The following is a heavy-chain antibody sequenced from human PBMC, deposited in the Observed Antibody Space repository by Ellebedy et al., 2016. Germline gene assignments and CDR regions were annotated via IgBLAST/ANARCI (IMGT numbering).Heavy chain of an antibody. CDR3: ARGRAGLLWFDK. V-gene: IGHV4-31*03. J-gene: IGHJ4*02. CDR1: DGSISSGGYY. CDR2: MSPSGST. D-gene: IGHD3-10*01. Sequence: SETLSLXXTVSDGSISSGGYYWTWIRQHPGKGLEWIGYMSPSGSTYHNPSLKSRVSISLDTSKNQFSLKLTSVTAADTAVYYCARGRAGLLWFDKWGQGTLVTVSS.